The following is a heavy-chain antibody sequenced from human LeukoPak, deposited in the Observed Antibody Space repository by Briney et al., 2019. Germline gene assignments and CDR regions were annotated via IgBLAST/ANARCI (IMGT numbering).Heavy chain of an antibody. CDR2: IRYDGSNK. Sequence: GGSLRLSCAASGFTFSSYGMHWVRQAPGKGLEWVAFIRYDGSNKYYADSVKGRFTISRDNSKNTLYLQMNSLRSEDTAVYYCARGVLQYYYDSSGYYEPYYYYYYMDVWGKGTTVTVSS. CDR3: ARGVLQYYYDSSGYYEPYYYYYYMDV. J-gene: IGHJ6*03. CDR1: GFTFSSYG. V-gene: IGHV3-30*02. D-gene: IGHD3-22*01.